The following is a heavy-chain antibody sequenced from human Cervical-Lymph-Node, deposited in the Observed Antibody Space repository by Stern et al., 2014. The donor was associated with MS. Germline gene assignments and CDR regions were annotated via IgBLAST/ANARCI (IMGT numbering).Heavy chain of an antibody. D-gene: IGHD4/OR15-4a*01. Sequence: QVQLVQSAAEVKNPGASVTVSCKAFGYKFFDYGVSWVRQAPGQGLEWVGWINAYDSATHYAQNLQGRVTLTTDLSSSTAYMALRSLTSDDTAVYYCARRGYDALMDVWGQGTTVTVAS. J-gene: IGHJ6*02. V-gene: IGHV1-18*01. CDR2: INAYDSAT. CDR1: GYKFFDYG. CDR3: ARRGYDALMDV.